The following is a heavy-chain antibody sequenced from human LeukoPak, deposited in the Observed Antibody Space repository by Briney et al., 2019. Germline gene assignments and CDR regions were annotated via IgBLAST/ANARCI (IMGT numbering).Heavy chain of an antibody. D-gene: IGHD2-21*02. J-gene: IGHJ2*01. CDR3: VRVNCAGDCTSRDWYFDL. V-gene: IGHV3-74*01. CDR2: IFNPGGAT. Sequence: GGSLRLSCAASGFTFSSYWMHWVRQAPGKGLVWVSRIFNPGGATAYVDSVKGRFTFSRDNAENTLPLQMNSLRVEDTAVYYCVRVNCAGDCTSRDWYFDLWGRGTLVVVSS. CDR1: GFTFSSYW.